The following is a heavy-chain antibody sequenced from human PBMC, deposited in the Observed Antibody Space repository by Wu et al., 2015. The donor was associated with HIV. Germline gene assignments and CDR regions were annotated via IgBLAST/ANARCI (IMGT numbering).Heavy chain of an antibody. V-gene: IGHV4-34*01. J-gene: IGHJ4*02. CDR1: GGSFSDYY. CDR2: INHSGST. CDR3: ATFDGLRFDY. Sequence: QVQLQQWGAGLLKSSETLSLTCAVYGGSFSDYYWSWIRQPPGKGLEWIGEINHSGSTNYSPSLKSRVTISVDTSKNQFSLKLNSVTAADTAAYYCATFDGLRFDYWGQGTLVTVSS.